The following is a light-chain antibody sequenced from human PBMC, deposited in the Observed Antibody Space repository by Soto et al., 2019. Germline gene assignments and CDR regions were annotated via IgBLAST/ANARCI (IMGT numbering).Light chain of an antibody. J-gene: IGLJ1*01. CDR2: DVN. Sequence: QSVLTQPRSVSGSPGHSVTISGTGTSSDVGGYSYVSWYQQHPGKAPKLMISDVNKRPSGVPDRFSGSKFGNTASLTISGLQAEDEADYYCCSYAGAFTYVFGSGTKVTVL. CDR1: SSDVGGYSY. V-gene: IGLV2-11*01. CDR3: CSYAGAFTYV.